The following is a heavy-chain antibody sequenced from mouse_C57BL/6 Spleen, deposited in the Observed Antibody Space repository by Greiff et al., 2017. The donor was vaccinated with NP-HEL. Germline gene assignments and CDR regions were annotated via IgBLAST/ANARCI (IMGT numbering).Heavy chain of an antibody. CDR3: AREGYYGNPHFDY. J-gene: IGHJ2*01. V-gene: IGHV1-26*01. CDR1: GYTFTDYY. D-gene: IGHD2-1*01. Sequence: EVQLQQSGPELVKPGASVKISCKASGYTFTDYYMNWVKQSHGKSLEWIGDINPNNGGTSYNQKFKGKATLTVDKSSSTAYMELRSLTSEDSAVYYCAREGYYGNPHFDYWGQGTTLTVSS. CDR2: INPNNGGT.